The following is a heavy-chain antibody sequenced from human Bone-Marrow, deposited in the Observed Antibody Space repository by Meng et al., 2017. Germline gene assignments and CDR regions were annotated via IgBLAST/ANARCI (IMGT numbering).Heavy chain of an antibody. D-gene: IGHD2-2*01. V-gene: IGHV1-2*06. Sequence: ASVKVSCKPSGYNFPDYYIHWVRRAPGQGLEWMGRIDPKTGDTHYALKFQGRVTMTGDTSISTAYMELSGLRSDDTAMYYCARDMIVVVPAAYYYYYGMDVWGQGTTVTVSS. CDR3: ARDMIVVVPAAYYYYYGMDV. CDR2: IDPKTGDT. CDR1: GYNFPDYY. J-gene: IGHJ6*02.